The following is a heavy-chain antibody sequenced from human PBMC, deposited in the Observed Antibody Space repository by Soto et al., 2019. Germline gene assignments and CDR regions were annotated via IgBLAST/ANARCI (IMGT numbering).Heavy chain of an antibody. CDR3: ARDPRPSDYYSYSGMDV. V-gene: IGHV3-53*01. Sequence: VQLVESGGGLIQPGGSLRLSCADSGFSVSYNCMTCVRQAPGKGLEWVSVIFVGGSAYYADSVSGRFTISRDDSKNTVYLQMNSLRAEDTAVYYCARDPRPSDYYSYSGMDVWGQGTTVTVSS. CDR1: GFSVSYNC. J-gene: IGHJ6*02. CDR2: IFVGGSA. D-gene: IGHD6-6*01.